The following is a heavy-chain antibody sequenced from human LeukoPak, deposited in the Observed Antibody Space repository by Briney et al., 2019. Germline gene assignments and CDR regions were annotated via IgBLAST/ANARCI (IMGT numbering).Heavy chain of an antibody. V-gene: IGHV3-48*03. CDR1: GFTFDDYA. CDR3: ARELYGDYDAFDI. D-gene: IGHD4-17*01. Sequence: GRSLRLSCAASGFTFDDYAMHWVRQAPGKGLEWVSYISSSGSTIYYADSVKGRFTISRDNAKNSLYLQMNSLRAEDTAVYYCARELYGDYDAFDIWGQGTMVTVSS. J-gene: IGHJ3*02. CDR2: ISSSGSTI.